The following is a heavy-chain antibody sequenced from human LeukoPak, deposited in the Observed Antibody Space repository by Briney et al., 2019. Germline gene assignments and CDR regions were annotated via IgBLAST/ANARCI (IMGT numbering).Heavy chain of an antibody. J-gene: IGHJ4*02. CDR3: ARLRIGNYLYY. CDR1: GYTFSNYG. CDR2: ISAYIGNT. Sequence: ASVKVSCKASGYTFSNYGLNWVRQAPGQGLEWRGWISAYIGNTNYAQKRQSRVTMTTDTSTNTAYMELGSLRSDGTAVYYCARLRIGNYLYYWGQGTLVTVSS. V-gene: IGHV1-18*01. D-gene: IGHD2-15*01.